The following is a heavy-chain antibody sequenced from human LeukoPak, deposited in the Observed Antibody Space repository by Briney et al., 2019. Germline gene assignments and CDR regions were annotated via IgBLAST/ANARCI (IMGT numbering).Heavy chain of an antibody. CDR1: GFTFSSSA. CDR2: ISGGGGST. V-gene: IGHV3-23*01. D-gene: IGHD1-26*01. J-gene: IGHJ4*02. CDR3: AKGGKWDVTPFDY. Sequence: GGSLRLSCAASGFTFSSSAMNWVRQAPGKGLEWVSTISGGGGSTYYADSVKGRFTISRDNSKNTLYLQVNSLRAEDTAVYYCAKGGKWDVTPFDYWGQGTLVTVSS.